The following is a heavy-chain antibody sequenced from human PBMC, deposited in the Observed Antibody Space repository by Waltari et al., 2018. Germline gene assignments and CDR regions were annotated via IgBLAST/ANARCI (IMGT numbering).Heavy chain of an antibody. D-gene: IGHD2-21*01. V-gene: IGHV3-7*01. Sequence: EAQLVESGGGLVQPEGSLRLSCTASGLTFTGYWMSWLRQAPGKGLEWVANIKPGGIDKYYVDSVRGRFTISRDNAKNSLYLQMNSLRVEDAAVYYCATSDGALWGQGTMVTVSS. CDR3: ATSDGAL. CDR1: GLTFTGYW. CDR2: IKPGGIDK. J-gene: IGHJ3*01.